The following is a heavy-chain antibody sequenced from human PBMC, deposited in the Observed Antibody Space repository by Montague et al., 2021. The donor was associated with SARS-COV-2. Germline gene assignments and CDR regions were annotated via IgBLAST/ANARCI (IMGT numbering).Heavy chain of an antibody. CDR1: GGSISSTTYY. D-gene: IGHD5/OR15-5a*01. Sequence: SETLSLTCTVSGGSISSTTYYWSWIRQSPGKGLEWIGLVYQSGYFYSNPSLKSRVTISLDTSENQVSLRLRSVTAADTAVYFCARGLIEGIESRTFYCGVDIWGQGTTVTVSS. CDR2: VYQSGYF. V-gene: IGHV4-39*01. J-gene: IGHJ6*02. CDR3: ARGLIEGIESRTFYCGVDI.